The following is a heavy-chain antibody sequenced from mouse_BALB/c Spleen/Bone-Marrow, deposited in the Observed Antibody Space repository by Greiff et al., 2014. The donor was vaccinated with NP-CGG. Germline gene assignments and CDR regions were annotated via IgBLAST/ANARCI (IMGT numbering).Heavy chain of an antibody. D-gene: IGHD2-10*02. CDR1: GYAFSSYW. V-gene: IGHV1-80*01. CDR3: ARQYGNYFDD. CDR2: IYPGDGDT. J-gene: IGHJ2*01. Sequence: LVESGAELVRPGSSVKISCKASGYAFSSYWMNWVKQRPGQGLEWIGQIYPGDGDTNYNGKFKGKATLTADKSSSTAYMQLSSLTSEDSAVYFCARQYGNYFDDWGQGTTLTVSS.